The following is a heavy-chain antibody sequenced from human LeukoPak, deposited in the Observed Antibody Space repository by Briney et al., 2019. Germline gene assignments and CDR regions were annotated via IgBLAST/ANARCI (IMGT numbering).Heavy chain of an antibody. J-gene: IGHJ4*02. CDR2: ISGSGSST. D-gene: IGHD3-16*01. V-gene: IGHV3-23*01. CDR1: GFTFGNYG. CDR3: ATDIRAVGDSRYFDY. Sequence: PGGSLRLSCVASGFTFGNYGMSWVRQAPGKGLEWVSAISGSGSSTYYADSVKGRFTISRDNAENSLYLQMNSLRIEDTAIYYCATDIRAVGDSRYFDYWGQGALVTVSS.